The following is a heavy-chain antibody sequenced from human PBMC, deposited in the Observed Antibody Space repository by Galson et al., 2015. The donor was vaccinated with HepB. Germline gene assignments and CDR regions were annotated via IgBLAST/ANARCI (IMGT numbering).Heavy chain of an antibody. V-gene: IGHV1-3*01. CDR2: INAGNGNT. Sequence: SVKVSCKASGYTFTSYAMHWVRQAPGQRLEWMGWINAGNGNTKYSQKFQGRVTITRDTSASTAYMELSSLRSEDTAVYYCARDDYGLVPAAILTPFSSHGMDVWGQGTTVTVSS. CDR1: GYTFTSYA. CDR3: ARDDYGLVPAAILTPFSSHGMDV. J-gene: IGHJ6*02. D-gene: IGHD2-2*02.